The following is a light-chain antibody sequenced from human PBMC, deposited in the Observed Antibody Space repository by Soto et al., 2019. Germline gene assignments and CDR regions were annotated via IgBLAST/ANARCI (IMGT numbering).Light chain of an antibody. J-gene: IGLJ3*02. CDR1: KLGDGY. CDR3: QAWDRTNAWV. CDR2: QDN. V-gene: IGLV3-1*01. Sequence: SYELTQPPSVSVSPGQTASITYSGDKLGDGYASWYQQKSGHSPVLVIYQDNKRPSGIPERFSGSNSGNTATLTISGTQAMDEADYYCQAWDRTNAWVFGGGTKLTVL.